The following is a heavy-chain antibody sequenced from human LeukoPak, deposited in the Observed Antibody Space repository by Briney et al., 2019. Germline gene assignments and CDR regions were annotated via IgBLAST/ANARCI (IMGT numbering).Heavy chain of an antibody. D-gene: IGHD3-10*01. CDR3: ARDSSWSFDY. Sequence: GGSLRLSCEASGFTFSIFTMSWVRQAPGKGLEWISTINSNGDSTYYADSVKGRFTISRDNGKNSVYLQMNSLRAEDTAVYYCARDSSWSFDYWGQGTLVTVSS. CDR2: INSNGDST. J-gene: IGHJ4*02. CDR1: GFTFSIFT. V-gene: IGHV3-23*01.